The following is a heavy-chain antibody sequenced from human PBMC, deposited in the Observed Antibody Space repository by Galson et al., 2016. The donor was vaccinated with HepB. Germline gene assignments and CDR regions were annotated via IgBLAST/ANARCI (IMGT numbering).Heavy chain of an antibody. V-gene: IGHV6-1*01. J-gene: IGHJ4*02. CDR3: ARVHQGWYAGYFDY. CDR1: GDSVSSNSAA. D-gene: IGHD6-19*01. CDR2: TYYRSKWYN. Sequence: CAISGDSVSSNSAAWNWIRQSPSRGLEWLGRTYYRSKWYNDYAVPVKSRITITPDTSKNQFSLQLNSVTPEDTAVYYCARVHQGWYAGYFDYWGQGTLVTVSS.